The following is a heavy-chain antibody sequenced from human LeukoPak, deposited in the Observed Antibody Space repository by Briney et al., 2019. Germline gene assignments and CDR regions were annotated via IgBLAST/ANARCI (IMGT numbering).Heavy chain of an antibody. CDR3: AREVAY. Sequence: SQTLSLTCTVSGGSISSGSYYWSWIRQPAGKGLEWIGRIYTSGSTNYNPSLKSRVTISVDTSKNQFSLKLSSVTAADTAVYYCAREVAYWGQGTLVTVSS. V-gene: IGHV4-61*02. J-gene: IGHJ4*02. CDR1: GGSISSGSYY. CDR2: IYTSGST.